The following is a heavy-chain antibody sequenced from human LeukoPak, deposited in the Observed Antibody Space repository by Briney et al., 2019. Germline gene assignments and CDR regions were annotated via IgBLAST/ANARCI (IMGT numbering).Heavy chain of an antibody. CDR1: GFTFSNYA. CDR3: TTWVGAHFDV. J-gene: IGHJ4*02. V-gene: IGHV3-23*01. Sequence: GGSLRLSCAASGFTFSNYAMSWVRQAPGKGLEWVSTIDGPTYRTHYADSVMGRFTISRDNSKNTLYLQMNSLRVEDTAVYFCTTWVGAHFDVWGQGTLVTVSS. D-gene: IGHD1-26*01. CDR2: IDGPTYRT.